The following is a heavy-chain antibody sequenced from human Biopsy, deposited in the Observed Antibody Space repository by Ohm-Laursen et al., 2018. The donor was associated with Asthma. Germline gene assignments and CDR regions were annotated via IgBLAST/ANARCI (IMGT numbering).Heavy chain of an antibody. CDR1: GFTFGDYW. D-gene: IGHD3-22*01. J-gene: IGHJ4*02. CDR3: ARDIGMFYFDSRGYLRGFDY. CDR2: IKQDGSDK. V-gene: IGHV3-7*03. Sequence: SLRLSCTASGFTFGDYWMSWVRQVPGKGLEWVANIKQDGSDKYYLDSVKGRFTVSRDNAKNSLLLQMNSLRAEDTAVYYCARDIGMFYFDSRGYLRGFDYWGQGSLVTVSS.